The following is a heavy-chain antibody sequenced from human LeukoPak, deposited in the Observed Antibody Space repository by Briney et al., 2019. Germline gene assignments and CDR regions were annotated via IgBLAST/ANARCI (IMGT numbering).Heavy chain of an antibody. CDR2: INAHNGDT. Sequence: ASVKVSCKASGYTFTSYGITWVRQAPGQGLEWMGWINAHNGDTNYAQSLQGRVTMTTDTSTSTAYMGLRSLRSDDTAVYYCARDQGTYDSSDYYYSPFDPWGQGTLVTVSS. CDR3: ARDQGTYDSSDYYYSPFDP. CDR1: GYTFTSYG. J-gene: IGHJ5*02. V-gene: IGHV1-18*01. D-gene: IGHD3-22*01.